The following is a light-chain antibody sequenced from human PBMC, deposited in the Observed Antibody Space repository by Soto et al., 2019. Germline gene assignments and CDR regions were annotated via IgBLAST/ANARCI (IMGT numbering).Light chain of an antibody. V-gene: IGKV3-11*01. CDR1: QSVRSC. CDR3: LQCSIWPPIT. Sequence: IVLTQSPATLSLSPGERATLSCRASQSVRSCLAWYQQTPGQAPRLLLYDASSMAPGIPARFSGSGSGTDFTLTISSLDPEDFAVYYCLQCSIWPPITFVQGTRLEI. CDR2: DAS. J-gene: IGKJ5*01.